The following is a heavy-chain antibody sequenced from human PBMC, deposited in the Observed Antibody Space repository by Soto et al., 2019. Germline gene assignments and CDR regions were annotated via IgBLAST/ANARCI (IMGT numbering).Heavy chain of an antibody. D-gene: IGHD2-8*02. V-gene: IGHV4-30-2*01. J-gene: IGHJ4*02. CDR3: ARDKITGLFDY. Sequence: PSETLSLTCAVSGGSISSGGYSWSCIRQPPGKGLEWIGDMNHSGSTNYNPSLKSRVTISVDTSKNQFSLKLTSVTAADTAVYYCARDKITGLFDYWGQGTLVTVSS. CDR1: GGSISSGGYS. CDR2: MNHSGST.